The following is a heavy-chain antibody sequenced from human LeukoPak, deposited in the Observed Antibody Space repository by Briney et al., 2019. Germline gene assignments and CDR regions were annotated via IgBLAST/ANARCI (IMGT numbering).Heavy chain of an antibody. CDR3: ARAGIAAAGANYYYLGMDV. V-gene: IGHV1-18*01. Sequence: ASVKVSCKASGYTFTSYGISWVRQAPGQGLEWMGWISAYNGNTNYAQKLQGRVTMTTDTSTSTAYMELRSLRSDDTAVYYCARAGIAAAGANYYYLGMDVWGQGTTVTVSS. J-gene: IGHJ6*02. CDR1: GYTFTSYG. D-gene: IGHD6-13*01. CDR2: ISAYNGNT.